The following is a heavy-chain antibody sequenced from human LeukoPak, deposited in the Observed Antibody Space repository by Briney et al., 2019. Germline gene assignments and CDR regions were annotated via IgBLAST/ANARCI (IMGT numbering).Heavy chain of an antibody. CDR3: ARGVRLTTVKVPPAFDI. D-gene: IGHD4-11*01. V-gene: IGHV1-2*02. CDR2: INPNSGGT. J-gene: IGHJ3*02. CDR1: GYTFTGYY. Sequence: GSVKVSCKASGYTFTGYYMHWVRQAPGQGLEWMGWINPNSGGTNYAQKFQGRVTMTRDMSTSTDYLELSSLRSEDTAMYYCARGVRLTTVKVPPAFDIWGQGTMVTVSS.